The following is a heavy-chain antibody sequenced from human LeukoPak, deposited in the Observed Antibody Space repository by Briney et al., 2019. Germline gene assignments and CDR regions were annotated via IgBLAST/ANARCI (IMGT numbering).Heavy chain of an antibody. CDR1: GYTFTSYY. CDR3: ARSRRYCRSTSCYRYYYGMDV. D-gene: IGHD2-2*01. CDR2: INPSGGST. V-gene: IGHV1-46*01. Sequence: GASVKVSCKASGYTFTSYYMHWVRQAPGQGLEWMGIINPSGGSTSYAQKFQGRVTMTRDTSTSTVYMELSSLRSEDTAVYYCARSRRYCRSTSCYRYYYGMDVWGQGTTVTVSS. J-gene: IGHJ6*02.